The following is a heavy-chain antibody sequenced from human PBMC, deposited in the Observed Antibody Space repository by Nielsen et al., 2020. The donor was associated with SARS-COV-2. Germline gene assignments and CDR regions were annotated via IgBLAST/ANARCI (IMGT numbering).Heavy chain of an antibody. Sequence: SETLSLTCAVSGGSISSSNWWSWVRQPPGKGLDWIGEIHHSGSNNYNPSLKSRVTMSVDKSKNQFSLKLRSVTAADTAVYYCARTITIFGVVIRGSMDVWGQGTTVTVSS. D-gene: IGHD3-3*01. V-gene: IGHV4-4*02. CDR3: ARTITIFGVVIRGSMDV. J-gene: IGHJ6*02. CDR2: IHHSGSN. CDR1: GGSISSSNW.